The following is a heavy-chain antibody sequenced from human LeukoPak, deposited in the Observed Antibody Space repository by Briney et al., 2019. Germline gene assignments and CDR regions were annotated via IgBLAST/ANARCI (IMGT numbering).Heavy chain of an antibody. CDR1: GFTFSSYS. J-gene: IGHJ6*03. Sequence: GGSLRLSCAASGFTFSSYSMNWVRQAPGKGLEWVSYISSSSSTIYYADSVKGRFTTSKENDKNSLYLQMKSRRAEDIAVYYCAGGVGDITLPDVCDKGNRVTV. CDR2: ISSSSSTI. CDR3: AGGVGDITLPDV. V-gene: IGHV3-48*04. D-gene: IGHD5-12*01.